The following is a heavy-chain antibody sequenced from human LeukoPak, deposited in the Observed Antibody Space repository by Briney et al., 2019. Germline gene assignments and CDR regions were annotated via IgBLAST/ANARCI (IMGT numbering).Heavy chain of an antibody. CDR2: ISAYNGNT. Sequence: ASVKVSCQASVYTFTRYGIRWVRQAPGQGLEWMGWISAYNGNTNYAQKLQGRVTMTTDTSTSTAYMELRSLRSDDTAVYYCARGSDYYGSGSYYPAEYFQHWGQGTLVTVSS. D-gene: IGHD3-10*01. CDR1: VYTFTRYG. CDR3: ARGSDYYGSGSYYPAEYFQH. J-gene: IGHJ1*01. V-gene: IGHV1-18*01.